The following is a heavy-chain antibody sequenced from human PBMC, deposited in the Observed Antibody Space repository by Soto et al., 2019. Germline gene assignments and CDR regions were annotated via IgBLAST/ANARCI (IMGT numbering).Heavy chain of an antibody. Sequence: QDQLLQSGAEVKKPGASVTVSCKASGYSFTNYGITWVRQAPGQGLEWMGWNSAFNGNTHYAQKLQGRGTMTTDASTSTAYMQLRSLRSDDTAVYYCARDRGVAPPVAGNTHYYYYMDVWGKGTTVTVSS. D-gene: IGHD6-19*01. CDR1: GYSFTNYG. J-gene: IGHJ6*03. V-gene: IGHV1-18*01. CDR2: NSAFNGNT. CDR3: ARDRGVAPPVAGNTHYYYYMDV.